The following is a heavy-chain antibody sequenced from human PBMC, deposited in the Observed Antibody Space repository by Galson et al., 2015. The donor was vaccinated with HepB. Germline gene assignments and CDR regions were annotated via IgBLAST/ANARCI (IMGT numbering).Heavy chain of an antibody. V-gene: IGHV1-8*01. D-gene: IGHD6-13*01. J-gene: IGHJ6*03. CDR1: GFSLSIYD. Sequence: SVKVSCKASGFSLSIYDINWVRQATGQGLEWLGWMDPNSGNTGYAQKFQGRITMTRNTSISTAYMELRSLRSEDTAVYYCARFPHSSSWDDSYYYMDVWGKGTTVTVSS. CDR2: MDPNSGNT. CDR3: ARFPHSSSWDDSYYYMDV.